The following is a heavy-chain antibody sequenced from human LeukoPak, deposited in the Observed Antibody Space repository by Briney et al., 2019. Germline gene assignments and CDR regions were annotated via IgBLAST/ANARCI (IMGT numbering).Heavy chain of an antibody. Sequence: GASVKVSCKASGYTFTSYYMHWVRQATGQGLEWMGWMNPNSGNTGYAQKFQGRVTMTRNTSISTAYMELSSLRSEDTAVYYCAREKLRLAAAVYWGQGTLVTVSS. CDR1: GYTFTSYY. D-gene: IGHD6-13*01. V-gene: IGHV1-8*02. J-gene: IGHJ4*02. CDR3: AREKLRLAAAVY. CDR2: MNPNSGNT.